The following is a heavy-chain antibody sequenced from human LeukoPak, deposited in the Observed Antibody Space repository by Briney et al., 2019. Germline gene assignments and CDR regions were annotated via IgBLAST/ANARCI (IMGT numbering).Heavy chain of an antibody. D-gene: IGHD1-14*01. V-gene: IGHV3-23*01. CDR3: AKLPGISGYYYYYGMDV. Sequence: QTGGSLRLSCAASGFTFSSYAMSWVRQAPGKGLGWVSAISGSGGSTYYADSVKGRFTISRDNSKNTLYLQMNSLRAEDTAVYYCAKLPGISGYYYYYGMDVWGKGTTVTVSS. J-gene: IGHJ6*04. CDR2: ISGSGGST. CDR1: GFTFSSYA.